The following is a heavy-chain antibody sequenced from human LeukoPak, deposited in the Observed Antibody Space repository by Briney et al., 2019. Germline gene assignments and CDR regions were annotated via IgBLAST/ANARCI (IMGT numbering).Heavy chain of an antibody. J-gene: IGHJ5*02. V-gene: IGHV4-39*07. CDR2: INHSGST. CDR1: GGSISSGDYY. Sequence: SETLSLTCTVSGGSISSGDYYWSWIRQPPGKGLEWIGEINHSGSTNYNPSLKSRVTISVDTSKNQFSLKLSSVTAADTAVYYCARGSWFDPWGQGTLVTVSS. CDR3: ARGSWFDP.